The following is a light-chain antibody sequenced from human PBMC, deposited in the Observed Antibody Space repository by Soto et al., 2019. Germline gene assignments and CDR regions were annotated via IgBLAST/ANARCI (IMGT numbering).Light chain of an antibody. CDR1: QGIFSY. CDR3: QQLNNYPPT. Sequence: DIHLTQSPSFLSASVGDSVTITCRASQGIFSYLAWYQQKPGKAPELLIYGASTLQSGVPSRFSGRGSGKEFTLTISSLQAEDVATYFCQQLNNYPPTFGQGTRLEI. V-gene: IGKV1-9*01. J-gene: IGKJ5*01. CDR2: GAS.